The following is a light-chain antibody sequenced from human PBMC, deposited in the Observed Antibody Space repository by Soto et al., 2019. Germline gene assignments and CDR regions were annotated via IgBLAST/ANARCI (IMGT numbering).Light chain of an antibody. CDR2: GVS. CDR1: NSDVGSYNR. J-gene: IGLJ1*01. V-gene: IGLV2-18*01. Sequence: QSVLTQPPSVSGSPGQSVTISCTGTNSDVGSYNRVSWYQQPPGTAPKLMIYGVSNRPSGVPDRFSGSKSGNTASLTISGLQAEDEADYYCSLYTSSSTDVFGSGTKLTVL. CDR3: SLYTSSSTDV.